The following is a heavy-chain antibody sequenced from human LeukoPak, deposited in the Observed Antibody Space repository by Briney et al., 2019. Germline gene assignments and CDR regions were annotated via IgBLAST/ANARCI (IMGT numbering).Heavy chain of an antibody. D-gene: IGHD2-2*01. CDR3: AKGGGVVVPAAWGVFDY. CDR2: ISGSGGST. CDR1: GFTFSSYA. V-gene: IGHV3-23*01. J-gene: IGHJ4*02. Sequence: GGSLRPSCAASGFTFSSYAMSWVRQAPGKGLEWISAISGSGGSTYYADSVKGRFTISRDNSKITLYLQMNSLRAEDTAVYYCAKGGGVVVPAAWGVFDYWGQGTLVTVSS.